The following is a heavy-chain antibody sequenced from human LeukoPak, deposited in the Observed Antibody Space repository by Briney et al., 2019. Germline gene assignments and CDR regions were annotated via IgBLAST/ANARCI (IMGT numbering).Heavy chain of an antibody. CDR2: LSFDETYK. J-gene: IGHJ4*02. CDR3: ARGKGGPFKY. D-gene: IGHD2-15*01. Sequence: SGGSLRLSCAASGFTFRRYAMHWVRQAPGKGLEWVAALSFDETYKFYADSVKGRFIISRDNSNNTLSLEMNSLRTEDTAVYFCARGKGGPFKYWGQGTLVTVSS. V-gene: IGHV3-30*01. CDR1: GFTFRRYA.